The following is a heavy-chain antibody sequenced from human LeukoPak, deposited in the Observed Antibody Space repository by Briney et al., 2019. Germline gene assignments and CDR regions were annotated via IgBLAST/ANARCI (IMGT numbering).Heavy chain of an antibody. CDR3: ARVFLEGYSYGYRAFDY. CDR2: ISSSSSYI. D-gene: IGHD5-18*01. CDR1: GFTVSSNS. Sequence: GGSLRLSCAASGFTVSSNSWSWVRQAPGKGLEWVSSISSSSSYIYYADSVKGRFTISRDNAKNSLYLQMNSLRAEDTAVYYCARVFLEGYSYGYRAFDYWGQGTLVTVSS. V-gene: IGHV3-21*01. J-gene: IGHJ4*02.